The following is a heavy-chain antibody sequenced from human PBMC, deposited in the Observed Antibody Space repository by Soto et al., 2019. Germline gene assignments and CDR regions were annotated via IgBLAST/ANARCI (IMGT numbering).Heavy chain of an antibody. CDR1: GFTFRSYD. D-gene: IGHD6-6*01. CDR2: IGTAGDT. Sequence: GGSLRLSCAASGFTFRSYDMHWVRQATGKGLEWVSAIGTAGDTYYPGSVKGRFTISRENAKNSLYLQMNSLRAGDTAVYYCARGLRSSSSFHYYYYMDVWGKGTTVTVSS. V-gene: IGHV3-13*01. J-gene: IGHJ6*03. CDR3: ARGLRSSSSFHYYYYMDV.